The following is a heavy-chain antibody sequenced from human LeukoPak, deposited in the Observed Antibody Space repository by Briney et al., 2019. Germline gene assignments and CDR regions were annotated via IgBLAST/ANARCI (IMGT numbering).Heavy chain of an antibody. J-gene: IGHJ4*02. CDR2: IYTSGST. CDR3: ARALSIAVAWFDY. CDR1: GGSISSGSYY. V-gene: IGHV4-61*02. Sequence: PSETLSLTCTVSGGSISSGSYYWSWIRQPAGKGLEWIGRIYTSGSTNYNPSLKSRVTISVDTSKNQFSLKLSSVTAADTAVYYCARALSIAVAWFDYWGQGTLATVSS. D-gene: IGHD6-19*01.